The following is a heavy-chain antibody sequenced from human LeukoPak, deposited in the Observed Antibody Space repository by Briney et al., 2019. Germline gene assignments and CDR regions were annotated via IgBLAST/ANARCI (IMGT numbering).Heavy chain of an antibody. CDR3: ARPLSSNCRIDP. D-gene: IGHD1-1*01. Sequence: GGSLRLSCAASGFTFSSYWMPWVRQAPGKGLVWVSRINFDGSSTTYADSVKGRFTISRDNAKNTLYLQMNSLRVEDTAVYYCARPLSSNCRIDPWGQGTLVTVSS. CDR2: INFDGSST. J-gene: IGHJ5*02. V-gene: IGHV3-74*01. CDR1: GFTFSSYW.